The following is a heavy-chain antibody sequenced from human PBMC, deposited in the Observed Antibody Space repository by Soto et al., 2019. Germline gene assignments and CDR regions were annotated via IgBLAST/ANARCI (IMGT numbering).Heavy chain of an antibody. CDR2: ISYDASNK. D-gene: IGHD5-12*01. Sequence: QVQLVESGGGVVQPGRSLRLSCAASGFTFSSYGMHWVRQAPGKGLEWVAVISYDASNKYYADSVKGRLTISRDNSKNRLYLQMNSLRGEDTAVYYCAKDNGSGCDWLRVGDASDIWGQGTMVTVSS. CDR1: GFTFSSYG. V-gene: IGHV3-30*18. J-gene: IGHJ3*02. CDR3: AKDNGSGCDWLRVGDASDI.